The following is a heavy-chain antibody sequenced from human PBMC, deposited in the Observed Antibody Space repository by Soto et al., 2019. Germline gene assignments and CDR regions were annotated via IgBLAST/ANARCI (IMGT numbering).Heavy chain of an antibody. CDR2: ISIYNDNT. Sequence: ASVKVSCKASGFTFTSYGISWVRQAPGQGLEWMAWISIYNDNTKYAQKFQGRITMTTDTSASTAYMELRSLRSDDTAVYYCARETYYFGSGTYDDGMDVWGQGTTVTVSS. CDR3: ARETYYFGSGTYDDGMDV. V-gene: IGHV1-18*04. CDR1: GFTFTSYG. J-gene: IGHJ6*02. D-gene: IGHD3-10*01.